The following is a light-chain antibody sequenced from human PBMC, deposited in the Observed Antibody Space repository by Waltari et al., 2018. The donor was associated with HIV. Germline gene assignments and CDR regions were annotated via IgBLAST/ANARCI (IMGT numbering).Light chain of an antibody. CDR3: GADHGSGSKFVLV. J-gene: IGLJ2*01. CDR1: SGYSVYE. CDR2: VGTGVVVG. Sequence: QPVLTQPPSASASLGASVTLTCTLSSGYSVYEVEWYQQRPGKGPRFVMLVGTGVVVGSEGDGNPHRVSVWGECLDRFWTMKNVQGEDESDFHCGADHGSGSKFVLVFGGGTKLTVL. V-gene: IGLV9-49*01.